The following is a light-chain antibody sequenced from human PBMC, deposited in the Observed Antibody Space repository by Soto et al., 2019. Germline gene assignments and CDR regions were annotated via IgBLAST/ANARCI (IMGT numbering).Light chain of an antibody. V-gene: IGKV3-11*01. J-gene: IGKJ4*01. CDR3: QQRSNWQGAT. Sequence: EIVVTQSPATLSLSPGERATLSCRASQSVSSYLAWYQQKPGQAPRLLIYDASNRATAIPARFSGSGSGTDCTRTISSLEPEDFAVYYCQQRSNWQGATFGGGTKVEIK. CDR2: DAS. CDR1: QSVSSY.